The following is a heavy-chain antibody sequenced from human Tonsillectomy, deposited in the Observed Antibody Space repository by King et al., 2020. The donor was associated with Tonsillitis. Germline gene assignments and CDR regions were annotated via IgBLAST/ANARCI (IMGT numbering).Heavy chain of an antibody. J-gene: IGHJ4*02. D-gene: IGHD1-26*01. V-gene: IGHV3-48*01. CDR2: ISSSSRTI. CDR1: GFTFSTYS. CDR3: ARGELLLGIVGASTCYFDY. Sequence: VQLVESGGGLVQPGGSLRLSCAASGFTFSTYSMNWVRQAPGKGLEWVSYISSSSRTIYYADSVKGRFTISRDNAKSSLYLQMSDLRAEDTAVYYCARGELLLGIVGASTCYFDYWGQGALVTVAS.